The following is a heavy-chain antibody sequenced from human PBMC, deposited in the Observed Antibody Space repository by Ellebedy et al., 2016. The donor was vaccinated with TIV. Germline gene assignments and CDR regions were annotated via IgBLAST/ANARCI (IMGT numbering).Heavy chain of an antibody. D-gene: IGHD5-12*01. J-gene: IGHJ4*02. V-gene: IGHV3-7*01. CDR3: AGSLSDYDSGDQ. CDR1: GFTFSRYY. Sequence: GESLKISCAASGFTFSRYYMNWVRQAPGKGLEWVANINQDGNKKYYVDAVRGRFTISRDNARNSLSLQVNSLRAEDTAVYYCAGSLSDYDSGDQWGQGTLVTVSS. CDR2: INQDGNKK.